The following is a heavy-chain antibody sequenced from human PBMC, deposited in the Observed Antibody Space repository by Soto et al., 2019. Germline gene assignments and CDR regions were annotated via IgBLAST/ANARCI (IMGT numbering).Heavy chain of an antibody. CDR3: ARHWGFGGWDYYYYYGMDV. CDR2: IYYSGST. V-gene: IGHV4-39*01. Sequence: SETLSLTCTFSGCSISSSSYYLGWIRQPPGKGLEWIGSIYYSGSTYYNPSLKSRVTISVDTSKNQFSLKLSSVTAADTTVYYCARHWGFGGWDYYYYYGMDVWGQGTTVTVSS. D-gene: IGHD6-19*01. J-gene: IGHJ6*02. CDR1: GCSISSSSYY.